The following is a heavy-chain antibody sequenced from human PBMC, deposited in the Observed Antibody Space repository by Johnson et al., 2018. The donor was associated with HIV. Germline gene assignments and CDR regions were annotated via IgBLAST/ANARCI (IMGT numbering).Heavy chain of an antibody. CDR2: ISYDGSNK. Sequence: QVQLVESGGGVVQPGRSLRLSCAASGFTFSSYGMHWVRQAPGKGLEWVAVISYDGSNKYYADSVKGRFTISRDNSKNTLYLQMNSLRAEAQAVYYCAKDLGESENEEWATDYYDFSTGYPVQDPRAVVGAFDIWGQGTMVTVSS. CDR1: GFTFSSYG. CDR3: AKDLGESENEEWATDYYDFSTGYPVQDPRAVVGAFDI. J-gene: IGHJ3*02. V-gene: IGHV3-30*18. D-gene: IGHD3/OR15-3a*01.